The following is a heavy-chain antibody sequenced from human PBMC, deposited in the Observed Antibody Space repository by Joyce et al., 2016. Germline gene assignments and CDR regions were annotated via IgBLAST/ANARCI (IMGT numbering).Heavy chain of an antibody. D-gene: IGHD1-26*01. Sequence: QVQLQESGPGLVKPSQTLSLTCTVSGGSISGGDYYWSWIRHHPGKGLEWFGYIYYSGSTYYNPSLKSRLTMSMDTAKDQFSLNLSSVSVADSAIYYCARWSFVGSNHFDPWGQGTLVTVSS. V-gene: IGHV4-31*03. CDR3: ARWSFVGSNHFDP. J-gene: IGHJ5*02. CDR2: IYYSGST. CDR1: GGSISGGDYY.